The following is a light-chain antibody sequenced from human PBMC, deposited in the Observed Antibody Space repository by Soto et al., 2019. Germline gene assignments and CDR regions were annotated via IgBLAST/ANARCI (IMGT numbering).Light chain of an antibody. CDR3: QQSCSSFS. CDR2: AAS. CDR1: QSISSY. J-gene: IGKJ5*01. V-gene: IGKV1-39*01. Sequence: DIQMTQSPSSLSASVGDRVTITCRASQSISSYLDWYQQKPGKAPKLLIYAASTMHSGIPARFSGSGTGTDFTLTISSLQPEDFAAYYCQQSCSSFSFGQGTRLEIK.